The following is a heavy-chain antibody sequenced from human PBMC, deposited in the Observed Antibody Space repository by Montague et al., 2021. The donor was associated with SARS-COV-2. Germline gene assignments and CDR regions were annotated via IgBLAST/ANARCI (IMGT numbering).Heavy chain of an antibody. CDR3: ARGGGYYNYGLDV. CDR2: NYYSGST. Sequence: SETLSLTCTVSGGSISNYYWSWIRQPPGRGLEWIGYNYYSGSTDYSPSLKSRVTISLDTSKNQFSLKVTSVTAADTAMYYCARGGGYYNYGLDVWGPGTPVTVSS. CDR1: GGSISNYY. J-gene: IGHJ6*02. V-gene: IGHV4-59*01. D-gene: IGHD3-22*01.